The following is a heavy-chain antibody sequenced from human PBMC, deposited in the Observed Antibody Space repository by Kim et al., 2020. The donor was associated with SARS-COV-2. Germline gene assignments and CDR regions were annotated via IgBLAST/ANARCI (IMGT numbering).Heavy chain of an antibody. D-gene: IGHD4-17*01. J-gene: IGHJ5*02. V-gene: IGHV4-39*07. CDR2: IYYSGST. CDR3: TRHDYHLHGWFDT. Sequence: SETLSLTCTVSGGSISSSSYYWGWIRQPPGKGLEWIGSIYYSGSTYYNPSLKSRVTISVDTSKNQFSLKLSSVTAADTAVYYCTRHDYHLHGWFDTWGQGTLVTVSS. CDR1: GGSISSSSYY.